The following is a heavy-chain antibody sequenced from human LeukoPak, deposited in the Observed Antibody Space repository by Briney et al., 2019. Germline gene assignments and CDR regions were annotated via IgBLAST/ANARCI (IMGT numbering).Heavy chain of an antibody. D-gene: IGHD6-19*01. CDR2: ISSSGSTI. J-gene: IGHJ1*01. V-gene: IGHV3-48*03. Sequence: GGSLRLSCAASGFTFSSYEMNWVRQAPGKGLERVSYISSSGSTIYYADSVKGRFTISRDNAKNSLFLQMNSLRAEDTAVYYCARAALSWAVAGTMVQHWGQGTLVTVSS. CDR3: ARAALSWAVAGTMVQH. CDR1: GFTFSSYE.